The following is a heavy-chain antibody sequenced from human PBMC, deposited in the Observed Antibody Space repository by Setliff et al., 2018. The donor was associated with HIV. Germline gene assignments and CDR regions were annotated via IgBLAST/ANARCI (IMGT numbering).Heavy chain of an antibody. D-gene: IGHD6-19*01. CDR1: GDSIGTTTYY. CDR3: ARHGNQWLVTIDY. V-gene: IGHV4-39*01. J-gene: IGHJ4*02. Sequence: CSVSGDSIGTTTYYWGWIRQSPEKGLEWIGSIYFSGSAYYNPSLESRVTISVDTSKNQFSLKLNSVTAADTAVYYCARHGNQWLVTIDYWGQGTLVTVSS. CDR2: IYFSGSA.